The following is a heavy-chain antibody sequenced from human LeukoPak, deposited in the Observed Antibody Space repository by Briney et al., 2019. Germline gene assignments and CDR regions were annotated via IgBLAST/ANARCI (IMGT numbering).Heavy chain of an antibody. D-gene: IGHD6-19*01. CDR2: IIPILGIA. CDR3: ASVLSGIAVAGSFDP. Sequence: SVKVSCKASGYLFINYGISWVRQAPGQGLEWMGRIIPILGIANYAQKFQGRVTITADKSTSTAYMELSSLRSEDTAVYYCASVLSGIAVAGSFDPWGQGTLVTVSS. V-gene: IGHV1-69*04. CDR1: GYLFINYG. J-gene: IGHJ5*02.